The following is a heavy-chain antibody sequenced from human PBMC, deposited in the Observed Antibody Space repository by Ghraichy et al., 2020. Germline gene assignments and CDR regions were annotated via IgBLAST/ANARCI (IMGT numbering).Heavy chain of an antibody. CDR2: ISGSGSST. CDR1: GFTFSSYA. J-gene: IGHJ4*02. V-gene: IGHV3-23*01. D-gene: IGHD6-19*01. CDR3: ANIYGGWYYFDY. Sequence: GGSLRLSCAASGFTFSSYALTWVRQAPGKGLEWVSAISGSGSSTYYADSVKGRFTISRDNSKNTLYLQINSLRAEDTALYYCANIYGGWYYFDYWGQGTLVTVSS.